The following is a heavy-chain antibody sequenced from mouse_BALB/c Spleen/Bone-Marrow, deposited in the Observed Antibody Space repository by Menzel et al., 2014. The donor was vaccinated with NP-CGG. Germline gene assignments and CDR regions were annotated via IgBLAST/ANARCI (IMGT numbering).Heavy chain of an antibody. V-gene: IGHV5-9-3*01. Sequence: EVQVVESGGGLVKPGGSLKLSCAASGFTFSSYAMSWVRQTPEERLEWVATISSGGSYTYYPDSVKGRFTISRDNAKNTLYLQMSSLRSEDTAMYYRARSGVCGYYFGGQGTTLTVSS. CDR3: ARSGVCGYYF. J-gene: IGHJ2*01. CDR1: GFTFSSYA. CDR2: ISSGGSYT. D-gene: IGHD2-3*01.